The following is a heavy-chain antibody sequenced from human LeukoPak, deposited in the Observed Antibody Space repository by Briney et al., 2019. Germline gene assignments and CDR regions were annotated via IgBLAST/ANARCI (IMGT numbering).Heavy chain of an antibody. Sequence: PSETLSLTCTVSGGSITSYYASWIRQPPGKGLEWIGYISYSGSTNFNPSLKSRVTISVDTSKNQFSLKLSSVTAADTAVYYCAREGTAGTNLNWFDPWGQGTLVTVSS. CDR3: AREGTAGTNLNWFDP. J-gene: IGHJ5*02. CDR1: GGSITSYY. V-gene: IGHV4-59*01. CDR2: ISYSGST. D-gene: IGHD1-7*01.